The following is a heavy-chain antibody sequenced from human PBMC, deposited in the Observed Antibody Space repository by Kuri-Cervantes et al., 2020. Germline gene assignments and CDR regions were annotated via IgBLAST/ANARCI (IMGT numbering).Heavy chain of an antibody. V-gene: IGHV1-2*02. CDR2: INPNSGGT. CDR1: GYTFTGYY. Sequence: ASVKVSCKASGYTFTGYYMHWVRQAPGQGLEWMGWINPNSGGTNYAQKFQGRVTMTRDTSISTAYMELSRLRSDDAAVYYCASERTDGDYPDYWGQGTLVTVSS. D-gene: IGHD4-17*01. CDR3: ASERTDGDYPDY. J-gene: IGHJ4*02.